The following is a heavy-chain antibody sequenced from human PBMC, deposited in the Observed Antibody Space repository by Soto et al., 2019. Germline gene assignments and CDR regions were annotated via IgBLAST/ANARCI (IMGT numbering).Heavy chain of an antibody. CDR3: ARARYQLLYGYRYYYYGMDV. CDR2: MNPNRGNT. D-gene: IGHD2-2*02. J-gene: IGHJ6*02. V-gene: IGHV1-8*01. Sequence: SVKVSCKASGYTFTSYDINWVRQATGQGLEGMGWMNPNRGNTGYAQKFQDRVTMTRNTSISTAYMERSSLRSEDTAAYYCARARYQLLYGYRYYYYGMDVWGQGTTVTVSS. CDR1: GYTFTSYD.